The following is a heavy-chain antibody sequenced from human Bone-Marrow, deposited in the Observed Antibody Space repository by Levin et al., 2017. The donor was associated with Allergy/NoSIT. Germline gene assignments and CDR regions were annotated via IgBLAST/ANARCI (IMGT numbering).Heavy chain of an antibody. V-gene: IGHV2-5*02. J-gene: IGHJ4*02. CDR2: IYWDDDL. D-gene: IGHD5-18*01. CDR1: GFSLSTSGVG. CDR3: AHSQSLRPGLPGYNYGPFDF. Sequence: SGPTLVKPKQTLTLTCTFSGFSLSTSGVGVGWIRQPPGKALEWPALIYWDDDLRYSPSLQSRLTITKDTSKNQVVLTMTNMAPADTGTYFCAHSQSLRPGLPGYNYGPFDFWGQGTLVIVSS.